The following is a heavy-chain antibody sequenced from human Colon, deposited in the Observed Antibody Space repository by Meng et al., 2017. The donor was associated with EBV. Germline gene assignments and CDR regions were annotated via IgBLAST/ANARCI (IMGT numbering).Heavy chain of an antibody. J-gene: IGHJ5*02. Sequence: QVQLQESGPGLVKPSQXLSLTCPVAGGSISSGGFYWSWIRQHPGKGMEWIGYIYYSGSTYYNPSLRSRVAISIDTSKNQFSLKLTSVTAADTAVYFCARTNYGDYNWFDPWGQGTLVTVSS. CDR1: GGSISSGGFY. V-gene: IGHV4-31*03. CDR2: IYYSGST. CDR3: ARTNYGDYNWFDP. D-gene: IGHD4-17*01.